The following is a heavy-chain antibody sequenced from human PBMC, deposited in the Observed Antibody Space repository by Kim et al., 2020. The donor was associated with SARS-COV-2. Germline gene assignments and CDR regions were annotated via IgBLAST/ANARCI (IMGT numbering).Heavy chain of an antibody. V-gene: IGHV3-23*01. J-gene: IGHJ4*02. CDR2: ISAGASGT. Sequence: GGSLRLSCAASGFTFSSYAMSWVRQAPGKGLEWVSGISAGASGTYYADSVRGRFTISRDNSRNTLYLQMNSLKAEDTAVYYCAKTPYCSSSACIPDFWGQGTLVTVSS. CDR3: AKTPYCSSSACIPDF. D-gene: IGHD2-15*01. CDR1: GFTFSSYA.